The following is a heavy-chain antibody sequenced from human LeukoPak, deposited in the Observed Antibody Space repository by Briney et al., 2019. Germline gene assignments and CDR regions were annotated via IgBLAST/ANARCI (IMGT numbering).Heavy chain of an antibody. D-gene: IGHD6-13*01. CDR3: ERDSSSCVCFDY. CDR1: GFTFSSYS. Sequence: GGSLRLSCAASGFTFSSYSMNWVRQAPGKGLEWVSYISSSSSTIYYAHSVKGRITISRANAKNSLYLQMNSPRADDTAVYSCERDSSSCVCFDYWGQGTLVTVSS. CDR2: ISSSSSTI. J-gene: IGHJ4*02. V-gene: IGHV3-48*04.